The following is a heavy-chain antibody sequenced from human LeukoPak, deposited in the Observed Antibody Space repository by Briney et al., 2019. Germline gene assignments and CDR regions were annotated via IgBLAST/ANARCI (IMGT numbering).Heavy chain of an antibody. CDR1: GFTFSSYA. D-gene: IGHD3-22*01. V-gene: IGHV3-30-3*01. J-gene: IGHJ4*02. CDR2: ISYDGSNK. Sequence: GGSLRLSCAASGFTFSSYAMHWVRRAPGKGLEWVAVISYDGSNKYYADSVKGRFTISRDNSKNTLYLQMNSLRAEDTAVYYWARPPPLVNYYDRSGVFAYWGQGTLVTVPP. CDR3: ARPPPLVNYYDRSGVFAY.